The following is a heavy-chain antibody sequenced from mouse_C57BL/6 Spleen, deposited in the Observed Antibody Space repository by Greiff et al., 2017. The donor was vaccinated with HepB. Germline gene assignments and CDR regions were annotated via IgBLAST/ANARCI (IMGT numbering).Heavy chain of an antibody. D-gene: IGHD1-1*01. CDR1: GYTFTDYY. Sequence: VQLKQSGPVLVKPGASVKMSCKASGYTFTDYYMNWVKQSHGKSLEWIGVINPYNGGTSYNQKFKGKATLTVDKSSSTAYMERNSLTSEDSAVYYCARERRITTVVGRFDVWGKGTTVTVSS. CDR2: INPYNGGT. CDR3: ARERRITTVVGRFDV. J-gene: IGHJ1*03. V-gene: IGHV1-19*01.